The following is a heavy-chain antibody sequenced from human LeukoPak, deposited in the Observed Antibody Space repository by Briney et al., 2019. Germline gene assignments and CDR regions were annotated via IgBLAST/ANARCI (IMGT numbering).Heavy chain of an antibody. J-gene: IGHJ4*02. CDR2: ISYDGSNK. Sequence: GGSLRLSCAASGFTFSSYGMHWVRQAPGKGLEWVAVISYDGSNKYYADSVKGRFTISRDNSKNTLYLQMNSPRAEDTAVYYCAKDSIGGYDYWGQGTLVTVSS. V-gene: IGHV3-30*18. D-gene: IGHD5-12*01. CDR1: GFTFSSYG. CDR3: AKDSIGGYDY.